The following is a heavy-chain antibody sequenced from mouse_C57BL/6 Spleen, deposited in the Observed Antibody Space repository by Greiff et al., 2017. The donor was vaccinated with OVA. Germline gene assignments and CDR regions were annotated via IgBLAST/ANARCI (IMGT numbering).Heavy chain of an antibody. D-gene: IGHD4-1*01. V-gene: IGHV5-16*01. Sequence: EVNVVESEGGLVQPGSSMKLSCTASGFTFSDYYMAWVRQVPEKGLEWVANINYDGSSTYYLDSLKSRFIISRDNAKNILYLQMSSLKSEDTATYYCARDRTGTMDYWGQGTSVTVSS. J-gene: IGHJ4*01. CDR3: ARDRTGTMDY. CDR2: INYDGSST. CDR1: GFTFSDYY.